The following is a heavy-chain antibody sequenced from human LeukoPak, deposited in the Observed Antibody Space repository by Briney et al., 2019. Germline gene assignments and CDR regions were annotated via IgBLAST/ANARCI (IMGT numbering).Heavy chain of an antibody. D-gene: IGHD6-13*01. J-gene: IGHJ4*02. CDR2: IIPVLGTA. Sequence: SVKVSCKASGGPFSSYAVTWVRQAPGQGLEWMGGIIPVLGTANYAQKFQGRVTITADKSTSTAYMELSSLRSEDTAVYYCARDAYIAAAGRVSDYWGQGTLVTVSS. CDR1: GGPFSSYA. V-gene: IGHV1-69*10. CDR3: ARDAYIAAAGRVSDY.